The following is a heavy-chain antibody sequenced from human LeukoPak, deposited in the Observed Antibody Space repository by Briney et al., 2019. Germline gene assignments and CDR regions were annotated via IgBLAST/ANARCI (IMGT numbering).Heavy chain of an antibody. Sequence: GGSLRLSCTASGFNFGDYAMSWVRQAPGKGLEWVDFIRSKAYGGTTEYAASVKGRFTISRDDSKSIAYLQMNSLKTEDTAVYYCTRVRYDSSGYYFDPWGQGTLVTVSS. V-gene: IGHV3-49*04. CDR3: TRVRYDSSGYYFDP. D-gene: IGHD3-22*01. CDR1: GFNFGDYA. CDR2: IRSKAYGGTT. J-gene: IGHJ5*02.